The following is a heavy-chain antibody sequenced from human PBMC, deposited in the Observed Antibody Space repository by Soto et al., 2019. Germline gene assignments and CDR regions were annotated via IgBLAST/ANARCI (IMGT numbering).Heavy chain of an antibody. CDR2: ISSGSKTI. D-gene: IGHD3-3*01. V-gene: IGHV3-48*01. J-gene: IGHJ4*02. Sequence: PGGSLRLSCEASGFTFSSYSVNWVRQAPGKGLEWVSYISSGSKTIYYADSVKGRFTVSRDNAKNSQFLQMNSLRAEDTAVYYCARGVWSGYYRDYFDYWGQGTLVTVSS. CDR3: ARGVWSGYYRDYFDY. CDR1: GFTFSSYS.